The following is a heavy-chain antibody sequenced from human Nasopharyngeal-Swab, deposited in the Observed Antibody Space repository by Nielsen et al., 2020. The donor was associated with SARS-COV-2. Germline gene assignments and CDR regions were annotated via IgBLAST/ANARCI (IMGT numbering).Heavy chain of an antibody. J-gene: IGHJ4*02. D-gene: IGHD6-19*01. CDR3: ARPGYSSGWYVG. CDR2: IYYSGST. CDR1: GGSISSYY. Sequence: GSLRLSCTVSGGSISSYYWSWIRQPPGKGLEWIGYIYYSGSTNYNPSLKSRVTISVDTSKNQFSLKLNSVTAADTAVYYCARPGYSSGWYVGWGQGTLVTVSS. V-gene: IGHV4-59*08.